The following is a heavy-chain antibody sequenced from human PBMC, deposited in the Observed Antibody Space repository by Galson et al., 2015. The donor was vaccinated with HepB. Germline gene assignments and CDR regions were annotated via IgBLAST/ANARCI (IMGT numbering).Heavy chain of an antibody. CDR1: GYTFTGYY. J-gene: IGHJ4*02. Sequence: SVKVSCKASGYTFTGYYTHWVRQAPGQGLEWMGWINPNSGDTSYAQKFQGRVTMTRDMSITTAYLELSSLTSDDTALYFCARDGGGDRRSYFALWGQGTLITVSS. CDR2: INPNSGDT. CDR3: ARDGGGDRRSYFAL. V-gene: IGHV1-2*02. D-gene: IGHD5-12*01.